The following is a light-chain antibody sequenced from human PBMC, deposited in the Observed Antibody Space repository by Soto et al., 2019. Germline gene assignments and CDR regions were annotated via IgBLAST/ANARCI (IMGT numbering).Light chain of an antibody. CDR1: SSDVGGYNY. Sequence: QSALTQPPSASGSPGQSVTISCTGTSSDVGGYNYVSWSQQHPDKAPNLIIYEVSKWPSGVPDRFSGSKSGNTASLTVSGLQAEDEADYYCSSYAGNKVIFGGGTKVTVL. V-gene: IGLV2-8*01. CDR3: SSYAGNKVI. J-gene: IGLJ2*01. CDR2: EVS.